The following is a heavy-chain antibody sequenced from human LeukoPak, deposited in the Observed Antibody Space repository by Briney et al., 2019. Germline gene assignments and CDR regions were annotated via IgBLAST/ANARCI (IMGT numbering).Heavy chain of an antibody. CDR2: FIPIFGIA. CDR1: GGTFSSYA. J-gene: IGHJ2*01. Sequence: GASVTVSCTASGGTFSSYAISRVRQAPGQGLEWMGRFIPIFGIANYAQKFQGRVTITADKSTSTAYMELSSLRSEDTAVYYCARDHPDYYDSSGYYGWYFDLWGRGTLVTVSS. V-gene: IGHV1-69*04. D-gene: IGHD3-22*01. CDR3: ARDHPDYYDSSGYYGWYFDL.